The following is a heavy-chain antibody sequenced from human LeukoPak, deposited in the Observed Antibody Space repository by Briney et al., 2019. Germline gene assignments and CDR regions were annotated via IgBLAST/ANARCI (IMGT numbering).Heavy chain of an antibody. D-gene: IGHD3-10*02. Sequence: GGSLRLSCAASGFTFSSYAMSSVRQAPGKGLEWVSSISTSSSYIYYADSVKGRFTISRDNAKNSLYLQMNSLRAEDTAVYYCAELGITMIGGVWGKGTTVTISS. V-gene: IGHV3-21*01. CDR2: ISTSSSYI. CDR1: GFTFSSYA. CDR3: AELGITMIGGV. J-gene: IGHJ6*04.